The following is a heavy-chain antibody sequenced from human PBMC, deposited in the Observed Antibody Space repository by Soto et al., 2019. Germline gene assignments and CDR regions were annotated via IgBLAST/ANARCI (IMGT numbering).Heavy chain of an antibody. CDR1: GFTFSEHY. Sequence: GGSLRLSCAASGFTFSEHYMDWVRQAPGKGLEWVGRSRNKAKSYTAEYAASVKGRITVSRDDSKNSLYLQMNSLKIEDTAVYYCAGTPTRGSGSHHFHYWGQGTLVTVSS. CDR2: SRNKAKSYTA. V-gene: IGHV3-72*01. D-gene: IGHD3-10*01. J-gene: IGHJ4*02. CDR3: AGTPTRGSGSHHFHY.